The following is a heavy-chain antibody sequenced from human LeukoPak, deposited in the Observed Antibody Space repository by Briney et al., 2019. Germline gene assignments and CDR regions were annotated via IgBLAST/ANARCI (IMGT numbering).Heavy chain of an antibody. CDR2: INHSGST. CDR1: GGSFSGYY. Sequence: SETLSLTCAVYGGSFSGYYWSWIRQPPGKGLEWIGEINHSGSTNYNPSLKSRVTISVDTSKNQFSLKLSSVTAADTAVYYCAREGSFLLYYYDSSGYYPPPYYFDYWGQGTLVTVSS. D-gene: IGHD3-22*01. J-gene: IGHJ4*02. V-gene: IGHV4-34*01. CDR3: AREGSFLLYYYDSSGYYPPPYYFDY.